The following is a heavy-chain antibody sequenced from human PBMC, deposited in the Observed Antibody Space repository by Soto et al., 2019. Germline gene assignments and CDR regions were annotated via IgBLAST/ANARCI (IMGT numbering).Heavy chain of an antibody. Sequence: QAQLVQSGAEVKKPGASVKVSCKGSGYTFTGHYIHWVRLAPGQGPEWMGWINPNSGDTNYEQKFQGWVTMTRDTSISTAYMDLRRLRSDDTAVYYCARVLSFYDSTGAFDIWGQGTMVTVSS. CDR3: ARVLSFYDSTGAFDI. CDR1: GYTFTGHY. CDR2: INPNSGDT. D-gene: IGHD3-22*01. V-gene: IGHV1-2*04. J-gene: IGHJ3*02.